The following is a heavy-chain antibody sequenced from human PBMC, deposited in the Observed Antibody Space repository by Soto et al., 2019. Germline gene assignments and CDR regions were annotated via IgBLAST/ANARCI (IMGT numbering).Heavy chain of an antibody. Sequence: QVQLVQSGAEVKKPGSSVKVSCKASGGTFSSYAISWVRQAPGQGLEWMGGIIPIFGTANYAQKFQGRVTITADESTSTAYMELSGLRSEDTAVYYCASGPRGGEYSSSWYWDFDYWGQGTLVTVSS. D-gene: IGHD6-13*01. CDR1: GGTFSSYA. CDR3: ASGPRGGEYSSSWYWDFDY. V-gene: IGHV1-69*12. J-gene: IGHJ4*02. CDR2: IIPIFGTA.